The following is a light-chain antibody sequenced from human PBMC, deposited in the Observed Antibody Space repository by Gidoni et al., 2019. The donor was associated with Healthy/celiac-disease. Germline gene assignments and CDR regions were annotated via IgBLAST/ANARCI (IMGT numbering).Light chain of an antibody. CDR3: MQALQTPCT. CDR2: LGS. V-gene: IGKV2-28*01. Sequence: DIVMTQSPLSLPVTPGEPASTSCRSSQSLLHSNGYNYLDWYLQKPGKSPKLLIDLGSNRASGVPDRFSGSGSGTDFTLKISRVEAEDVGVYYCMQALQTPCTFGQGTKLEIK. J-gene: IGKJ2*01. CDR1: QSLLHSNGYNY.